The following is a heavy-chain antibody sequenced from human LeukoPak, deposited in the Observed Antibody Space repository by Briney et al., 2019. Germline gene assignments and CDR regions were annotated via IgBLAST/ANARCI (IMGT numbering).Heavy chain of an antibody. CDR1: GVTLSSYA. CDR2: IGVSGGST. CDR3: AKQNNFDY. V-gene: IGHV3-23*01. D-gene: IGHD1/OR15-1a*01. Sequence: GGSLRLSCAASGVTLSSYAMNWVRQAPGKGLEWVSGIGVSGGSTYYADSVKGRFTISRDSSKNTLFLQMNSLRAEDTAVYYCAKQNNFDYWGQGTLVTVSS. J-gene: IGHJ4*02.